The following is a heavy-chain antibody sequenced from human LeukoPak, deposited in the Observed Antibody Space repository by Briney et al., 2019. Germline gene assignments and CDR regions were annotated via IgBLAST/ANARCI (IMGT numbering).Heavy chain of an antibody. D-gene: IGHD4-17*01. CDR2: IYYRGST. V-gene: IGHV4-39*01. Sequence: SETLSLTCTVSGGSISSSNYYWGWIRQPPGKGLEWIGSIYYRGSTYYNPSLKSRVTISVDTFKNQFSLKVSSVTAADTAVYYCASIYGDYPDYWGQGTLVTVSS. CDR3: ASIYGDYPDY. J-gene: IGHJ4*02. CDR1: GGSISSSNYY.